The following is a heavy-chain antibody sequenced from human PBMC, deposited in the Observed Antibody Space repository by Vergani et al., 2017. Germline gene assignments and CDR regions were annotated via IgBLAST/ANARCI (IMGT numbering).Heavy chain of an antibody. J-gene: IGHJ4*02. CDR2: INSDGSST. Sequence: EVQLVESGGGLVQPGGSLRLSCAASGFTVSSNYMSWVRQAPGKGLEWVSRINSDGSSTSYADSVKGRFTISGDNAKNTLYLQMNSLRAEDTAVYYCARGSVAGPDLFDYWGQGTLVTVSS. V-gene: IGHV3-74*02. D-gene: IGHD6-19*01. CDR1: GFTVSSNY. CDR3: ARGSVAGPDLFDY.